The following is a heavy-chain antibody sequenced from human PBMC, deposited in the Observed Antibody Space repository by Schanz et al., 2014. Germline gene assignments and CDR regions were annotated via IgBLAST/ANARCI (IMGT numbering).Heavy chain of an antibody. V-gene: IGHV3-11*01. J-gene: IGHJ4*02. CDR1: GFTFSDAW. CDR2: ISGDHRNT. Sequence: VQLVESGGGLVKPGGFLRLSCAASGFTFSDAWMSWVRQAPGKGLEWVSSISGDHRNTFYADSVKGRFTISRDNSKNSLYLQMNSLRAEDTAVYYCARIGGSVFDYWAQGTLVTVSS. CDR3: ARIGGSVFDY. D-gene: IGHD3-10*01.